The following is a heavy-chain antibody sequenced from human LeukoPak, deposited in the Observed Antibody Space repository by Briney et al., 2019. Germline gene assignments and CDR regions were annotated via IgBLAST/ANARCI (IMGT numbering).Heavy chain of an antibody. Sequence: GSLRLSCVASGLTFSSYWMSWVRQAPGKGLEWVGRIKSKTDGGTTDYAAPVKGRFTISRDDSKNTLYLQMNSLKTEDTAVYYCTTSSGWLNDYWGQGTLVTVSS. CDR3: TTSSGWLNDY. J-gene: IGHJ4*02. CDR1: GLTFSSYW. CDR2: IKSKTDGGTT. V-gene: IGHV3-15*01. D-gene: IGHD6-19*01.